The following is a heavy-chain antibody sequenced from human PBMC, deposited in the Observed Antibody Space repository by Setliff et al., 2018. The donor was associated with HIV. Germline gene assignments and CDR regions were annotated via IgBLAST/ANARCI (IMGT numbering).Heavy chain of an antibody. CDR1: GYTFTSYA. Sequence: ASVKVSCKASGYTFTSYALNWVRQAPGQGLEWMGWIDTNTGNPTYAQGFTGRFVFSLDTSVTTAYLQISSLKADDTAVYYCARESPMIVVASTTFDYWGQGTLVTVSS. J-gene: IGHJ4*02. CDR2: IDTNTGNP. V-gene: IGHV7-4-1*02. D-gene: IGHD3-22*01. CDR3: ARESPMIVVASTTFDY.